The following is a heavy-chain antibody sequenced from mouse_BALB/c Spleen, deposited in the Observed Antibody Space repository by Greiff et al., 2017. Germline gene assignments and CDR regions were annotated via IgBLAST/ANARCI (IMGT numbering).Heavy chain of an antibody. Sequence: EVQGVESGGGLVKPGGSLKLSCAASGFTFSSYAMSWVRQSPEKRLEWVAEISSGGSYTYYPDTVTGRFTISRDDAKNTLYLEMSSLRSEDTAMYYCARDLSFYGNFYAMDYWGQGTSVTVSS. CDR1: GFTFSSYA. CDR2: ISSGGSYT. V-gene: IGHV5-9-4*01. D-gene: IGHD2-1*01. J-gene: IGHJ4*01. CDR3: ARDLSFYGNFYAMDY.